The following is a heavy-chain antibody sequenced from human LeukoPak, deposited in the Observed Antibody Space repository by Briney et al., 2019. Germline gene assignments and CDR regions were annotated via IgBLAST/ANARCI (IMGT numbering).Heavy chain of an antibody. V-gene: IGHV1-18*01. CDR2: ISAYNGNT. CDR3: ARGLDERYYYDSSGYGDAFDI. CDR1: GYTFTSYG. D-gene: IGHD3-22*01. Sequence: ASVKVSCKASGYTFTSYGISWVRQAPGQGLEWMGWISAYNGNTNYAQKLQGRVTMTTDTSTSTAYMELRSLRSEDTAVYYCARGLDERYYYDSSGYGDAFDIWGQGTMVTVSS. J-gene: IGHJ3*02.